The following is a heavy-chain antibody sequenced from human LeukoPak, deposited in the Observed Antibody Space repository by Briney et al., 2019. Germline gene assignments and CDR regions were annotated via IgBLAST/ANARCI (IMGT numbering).Heavy chain of an antibody. CDR2: IYYSGST. Sequence: SETLSLTCTVSGGSISSYSWSWIRQPPGKGLGWIGYIYYSGSTNYNPSLKSRVTISVDTSKNQFSLKLSSVTAADTAVYYCARVGITMVRGGPGEFDYWGQGTLVTVSS. D-gene: IGHD3-10*01. CDR3: ARVGITMVRGGPGEFDY. CDR1: GGSISSYS. J-gene: IGHJ4*02. V-gene: IGHV4-59*01.